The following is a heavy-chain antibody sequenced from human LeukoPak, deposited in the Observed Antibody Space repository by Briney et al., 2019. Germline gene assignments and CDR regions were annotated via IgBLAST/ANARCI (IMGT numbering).Heavy chain of an antibody. CDR2: IYNSGST. Sequence: GGSLRLSCVASGFIVSTYYMTWVRQAPGKGLEWVSVIYNSGSTYYADSVKGRSTISRDNSKNTLYLQMNSLRAEDTALYYCARDILPTIFGVVISYYFDYWGQGTLVTVSS. V-gene: IGHV3-53*01. CDR1: GFIVSTYY. D-gene: IGHD3-3*01. J-gene: IGHJ4*02. CDR3: ARDILPTIFGVVISYYFDY.